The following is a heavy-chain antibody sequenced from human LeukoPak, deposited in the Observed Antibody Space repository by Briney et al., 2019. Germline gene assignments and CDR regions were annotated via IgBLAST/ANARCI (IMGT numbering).Heavy chain of an antibody. V-gene: IGHV1-2*06. CDR2: INPNSGGT. D-gene: IGHD3-22*01. Sequence: ASVKVSRKASGYAFTGYYIHWVRQAPGQGLEWMGRINPNSGGTDYAQKFQGRVTMTRDTSISTAYMELTSLTSDDTAVYYCATAMIVKAFDVWGQGTMVTVS. CDR1: GYAFTGYY. CDR3: ATAMIVKAFDV. J-gene: IGHJ3*01.